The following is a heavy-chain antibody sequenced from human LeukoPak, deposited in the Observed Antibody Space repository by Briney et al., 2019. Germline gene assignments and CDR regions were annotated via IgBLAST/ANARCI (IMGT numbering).Heavy chain of an antibody. Sequence: PSETLSLTCTVSGGSISSYYWSWIRQPPGKGLEWIGYIYYSGSTNYNPSLKSRVTISVETSKNEFSLKLRSVTAADTAVYYCARGVKQQLVLAYFDYWGQGTLVTVSS. J-gene: IGHJ4*02. CDR2: IYYSGST. CDR3: ARGVKQQLVLAYFDY. CDR1: GGSISSYY. V-gene: IGHV4-59*01. D-gene: IGHD6-13*01.